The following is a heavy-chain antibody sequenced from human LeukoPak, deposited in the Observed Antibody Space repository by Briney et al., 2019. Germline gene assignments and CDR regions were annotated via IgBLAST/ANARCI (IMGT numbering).Heavy chain of an antibody. J-gene: IGHJ4*02. Sequence: GESLKTSCKGSGYIFTNNWIGWVRQMPGKGLEWMGIIYPGDSDTRYSPSFEGQVTISVDKSISTAYLQWSSLKASDTAMYYCARQTRDGSGSRGYSFDFWGQGTLVTVSS. D-gene: IGHD3-10*01. V-gene: IGHV5-51*01. CDR1: GYIFTNNW. CDR2: IYPGDSDT. CDR3: ARQTRDGSGSRGYSFDF.